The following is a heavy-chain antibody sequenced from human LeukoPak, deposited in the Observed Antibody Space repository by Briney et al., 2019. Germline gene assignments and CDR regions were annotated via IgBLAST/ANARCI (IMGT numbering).Heavy chain of an antibody. J-gene: IGHJ4*02. CDR3: ARGEGIAAAQYYDSSGYLLGVDY. D-gene: IGHD3-22*01. CDR2: INPSGGST. CDR1: GYTFTSYY. Sequence: GASVKVSCKASGYTFTSYYMHWVRQAPGQGLEWMGIINPSGGSTSYAQKFQGRVTMTRDTSTSTVCMELSSLRSEDTAVYYCARGEGIAAAQYYDSSGYLLGVDYWGQGTLVTVSS. V-gene: IGHV1-46*01.